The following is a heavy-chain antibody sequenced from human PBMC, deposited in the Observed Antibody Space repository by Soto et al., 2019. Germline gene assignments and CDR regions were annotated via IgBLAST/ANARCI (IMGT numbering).Heavy chain of an antibody. CDR3: ARGGYYDSSGYVGGCAFDI. D-gene: IGHD3-22*01. J-gene: IGHJ3*02. CDR1: GFTVGSTY. V-gene: IGHV3-66*01. Sequence: GGLRKSGPASGFTVGSTYMSWVRQAQGKGLEWISVIYRGGSTESADSVKGRFTISRDNSKNTLYLQMNSLRAEDTAVYYCARGGYYDSSGYVGGCAFDIWGQGTMVT. CDR2: IYRGGST.